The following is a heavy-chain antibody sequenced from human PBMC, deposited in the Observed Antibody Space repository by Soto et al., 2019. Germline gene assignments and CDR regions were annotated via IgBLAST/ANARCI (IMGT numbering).Heavy chain of an antibody. V-gene: IGHV3-20*04. Sequence: EVYLVESGGGVVRPGGSLRLSCAASGFGFDEYGMSWVRQGPGKGLEWVSGINRHGDSTGYADSVKGRFTISRDNAKNSLYLEMNGLRAEDTAFYYCARDHRRGYEYGDYGDSWGQGTLVTVSS. CDR3: ARDHRRGYEYGDYGDS. CDR2: INRHGDST. CDR1: GFGFDEYG. D-gene: IGHD4-17*01. J-gene: IGHJ4*02.